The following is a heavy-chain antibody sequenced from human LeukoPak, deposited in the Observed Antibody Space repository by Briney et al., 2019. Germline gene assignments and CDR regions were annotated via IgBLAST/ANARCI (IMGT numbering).Heavy chain of an antibody. CDR1: GFTFDDYG. CDR2: INWNGGST. D-gene: IGHD4-11*01. Sequence: GGSLRLSCAASGFTFDDYGMSWVRQAPGKGLEWVSGINWNGGSTGYADSVKGRFTISRDNSKNTLYLQMNSLRAEDTAVYYCAKDIDYSSPTYYFDYWGQGTLVTVSS. J-gene: IGHJ4*02. V-gene: IGHV3-20*04. CDR3: AKDIDYSSPTYYFDY.